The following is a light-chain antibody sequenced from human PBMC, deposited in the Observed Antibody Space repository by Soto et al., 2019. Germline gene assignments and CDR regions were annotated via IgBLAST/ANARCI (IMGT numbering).Light chain of an antibody. CDR2: AIS. CDR1: QSITNY. J-gene: IGKJ2*01. V-gene: IGKV1-39*01. CDR3: QQSYSTPYT. Sequence: DIQMTQSPSSLSASVGDRVTITCRASQSITNYLNWYQQKPGKAPKLLMYAISTLQSGVPSRFGGSVSGTEFTLTISSLQPDDFATYYCQQSYSTPYTFGQGTKVDIK.